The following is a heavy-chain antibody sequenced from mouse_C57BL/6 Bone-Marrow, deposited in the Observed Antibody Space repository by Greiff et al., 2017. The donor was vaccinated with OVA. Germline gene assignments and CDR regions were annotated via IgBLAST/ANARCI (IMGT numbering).Heavy chain of an antibody. D-gene: IGHD3-3*01. J-gene: IGHJ3*01. Sequence: QVQLQQSGADLVKPGASVKLSCTASGYTFTSYWMHWVKQRPEQGLEWIGYINPSSGYTKYTQKFKDKATLTADKSSSTAYMQLSSLTYEDSAVYYCAGWRAWFAYWGQGTLVTVSA. CDR3: AGWRAWFAY. CDR2: INPSSGYT. CDR1: GYTFTSYW. V-gene: IGHV1-7*01.